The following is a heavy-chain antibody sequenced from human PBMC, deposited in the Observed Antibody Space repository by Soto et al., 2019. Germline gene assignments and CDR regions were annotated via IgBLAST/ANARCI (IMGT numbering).Heavy chain of an antibody. Sequence: ASVKVSCKASGYAFTSYGISWVRQAPGQGLEWMGWISAYNGNTNYAQKLQGRVTMTTDTSTSTAYMELRSLRSDDTAVYYCARDRGNGYEYYYYYMDVWGKGTTVTVSS. CDR3: ARDRGNGYEYYYYYMDV. CDR1: GYAFTSYG. CDR2: ISAYNGNT. J-gene: IGHJ6*03. D-gene: IGHD5-12*01. V-gene: IGHV1-18*01.